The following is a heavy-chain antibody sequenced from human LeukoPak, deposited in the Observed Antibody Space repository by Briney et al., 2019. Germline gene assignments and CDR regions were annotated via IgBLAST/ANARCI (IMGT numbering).Heavy chain of an antibody. V-gene: IGHV3-23*01. CDR1: GFTFSIYA. D-gene: IGHD3-16*01. CDR3: AREGGDY. CDR2: ISGSGSST. J-gene: IGHJ4*02. Sequence: GGSLRLSCAASGFTFSIYAMSWVRQAPGKGLEWVSAISGSGSSTYYADSVKGRFTISRDNSKNTVYLQVGSLRADDTGVYYCAREGGDYWGQGTLVTVSS.